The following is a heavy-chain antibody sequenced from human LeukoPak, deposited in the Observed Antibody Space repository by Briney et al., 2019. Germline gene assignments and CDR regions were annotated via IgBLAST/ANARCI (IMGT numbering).Heavy chain of an antibody. CDR2: INHSGST. CDR3: ARGRTVFDY. J-gene: IGHJ4*02. Sequence: SETLSLTCTVSGGSISSSSYYWSWIRQPPGKGLEWIGEINHSGSTNYNPSLKSRVTISVDTSKNQFSLKLSSVTAADTAVYYCARGRTVFDYWDQGTLVTVSS. D-gene: IGHD1-14*01. V-gene: IGHV4-39*07. CDR1: GGSISSSSYY.